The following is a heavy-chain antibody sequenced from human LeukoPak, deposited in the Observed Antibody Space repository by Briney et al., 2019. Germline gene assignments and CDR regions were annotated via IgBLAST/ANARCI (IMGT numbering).Heavy chain of an antibody. CDR3: ARDVGRTPGVPHNYFDY. J-gene: IGHJ4*02. CDR1: GYTFTDHH. Sequence: ASVKVSCKASGYTFTDHHLHWLRQAPGQGIEWLGIIYPRGGSTAYAQGFQDRVSVFRDTSAGTVYLEMRSLGPGDTAVYFCARDVGRTPGVPHNYFDYWGQGTRVTVSS. D-gene: IGHD1-1*01. CDR2: IYPRGGST. V-gene: IGHV1-46*01.